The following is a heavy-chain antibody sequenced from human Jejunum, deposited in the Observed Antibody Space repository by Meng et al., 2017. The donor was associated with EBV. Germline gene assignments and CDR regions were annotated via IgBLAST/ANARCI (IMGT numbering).Heavy chain of an antibody. V-gene: IGHV4-4*02. J-gene: IGHJ4*02. CDR1: GGSISDNDW. D-gene: IGHD3-22*01. CDR3: AGNGYYALEY. CDR2: IYHGGGT. Sequence: QVQLTWWGPNMVKPSGTLSLTGVVSGGSISDNDWWSWVRQPPGKGLEWLGEIYHGGGTNYNPSLESRLTISVDKSKNQFSLKLNSVTVADTAVYYCAGNGYYALEYWGPGILVTVSS.